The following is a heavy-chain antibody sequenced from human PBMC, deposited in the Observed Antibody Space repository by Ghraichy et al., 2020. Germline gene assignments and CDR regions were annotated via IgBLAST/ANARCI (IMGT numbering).Heavy chain of an antibody. J-gene: IGHJ3*02. CDR2: ISGSGGST. Sequence: GGSLRLSCAASGFTFSSNAMSWVRQAPGKGLEWVSGISGSGGSTYYADSVKGRFTISRDKAKTTLYLQMKSLRAEDTAVYYCVKMIRVVPEAFDIWGQGNLVTVSS. V-gene: IGHV3-23*01. CDR1: GFTFSSNA. CDR3: VKMIRVVPEAFDI. D-gene: IGHD3-3*01.